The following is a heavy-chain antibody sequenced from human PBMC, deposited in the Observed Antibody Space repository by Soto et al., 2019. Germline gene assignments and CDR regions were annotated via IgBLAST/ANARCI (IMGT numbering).Heavy chain of an antibody. CDR2: IKQDGGQT. V-gene: IGHV3-7*03. CDR1: GFTFDSYW. CDR3: AKDRALENQTPYGMDV. D-gene: IGHD3-10*01. J-gene: IGHJ6*02. Sequence: EVQLVESGGGFVQPGGSLRLSCAASGFTFDSYWMTWVRQAPGKGLEWVAHIKQDGGQTYYVDSVKGRFTISRDNAKTSLYLQMNSLRVDDTAVYYCAKDRALENQTPYGMDVWGQGTTVTV.